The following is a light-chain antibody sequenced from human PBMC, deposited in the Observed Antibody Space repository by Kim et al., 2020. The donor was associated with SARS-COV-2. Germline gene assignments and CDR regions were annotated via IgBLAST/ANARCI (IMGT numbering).Light chain of an antibody. CDR3: QVWDSSSDQRV. J-gene: IGLJ3*02. CDR1: NMGSKR. CDR2: YDS. V-gene: IGLV3-21*04. Sequence: APGKTASSTCGGNNMGSKRVLWYQQKPGQAPVLVIYYDSDRPSGIPERFSGFNSGNTATLTISRVEAGDEADYYCQVWDSSSDQRVFGGGTQLTVL.